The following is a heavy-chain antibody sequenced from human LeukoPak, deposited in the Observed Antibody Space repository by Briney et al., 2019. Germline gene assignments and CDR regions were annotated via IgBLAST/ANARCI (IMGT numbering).Heavy chain of an antibody. CDR2: ISYDGSNK. V-gene: IGHV3-30*04. Sequence: GGSLRLSCAASGFTFSSYAMHWVRQAPGKGLEWVAVISYDGSNKYYADSVKGRFTTSRDNSKNTLYLQMNSLRAEDTAVYYCARPDCSSTSCYYYYGMDVWGKGTTVTVSS. CDR3: ARPDCSSTSCYYYYGMDV. D-gene: IGHD2-2*01. CDR1: GFTFSSYA. J-gene: IGHJ6*04.